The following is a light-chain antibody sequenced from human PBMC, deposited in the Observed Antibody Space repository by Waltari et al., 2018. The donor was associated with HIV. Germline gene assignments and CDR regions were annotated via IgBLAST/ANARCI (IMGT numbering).Light chain of an antibody. Sequence: EIVLTQSPAPLSLSPGERATLSCRPSQIVSGDYLAWYQQKPGQAPRLLIYGASTRATDVPERFSGSRSGTLVTLTINRLEPEDFAMYYCQQYGSSPCTFGRGTNLDIK. CDR1: QIVSGDY. V-gene: IGKV3-20*01. J-gene: IGKJ2*02. CDR3: QQYGSSPCT. CDR2: GAS.